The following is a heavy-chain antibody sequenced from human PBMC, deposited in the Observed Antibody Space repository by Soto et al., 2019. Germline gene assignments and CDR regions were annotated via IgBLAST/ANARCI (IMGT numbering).Heavy chain of an antibody. CDR2: IYYIGST. Sequence: QVQLQESGPGLVKPSQTLSPTCTVSGDSISSGGYYWSWIRQHPGKGLEWIGYIYYIGSTHYNPSLRSRVTMSIDTSENQFSLRLSSVTAADTAVYYCARENLCLSTTCYPAGAFEIWGQGRRVTVSS. CDR1: GDSISSGGYY. J-gene: IGHJ3*02. D-gene: IGHD2-2*01. V-gene: IGHV4-31*03. CDR3: ARENLCLSTTCYPAGAFEI.